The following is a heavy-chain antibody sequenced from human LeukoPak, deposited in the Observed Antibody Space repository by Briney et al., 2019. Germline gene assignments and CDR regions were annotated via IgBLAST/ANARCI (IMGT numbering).Heavy chain of an antibody. CDR2: IYYSGNN. CDR1: GGSISSGDYY. V-gene: IGHV4-30-4*08. Sequence: SETLSLTCTVSGGSISSGDYYWSWIRQPPGKGLEWIGYIYYSGNNYYNPSLKSRVTISVDTSKNQFSLKLSSVTAADTAVYYCARGHWFDPWGQGTLVTVSS. J-gene: IGHJ5*02. CDR3: ARGHWFDP.